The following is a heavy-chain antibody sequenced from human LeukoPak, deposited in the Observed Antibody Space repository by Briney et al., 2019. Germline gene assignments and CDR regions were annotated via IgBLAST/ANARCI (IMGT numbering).Heavy chain of an antibody. CDR3: ANLNLIPGEDYFDY. J-gene: IGHJ4*02. Sequence: ASVKVSCKASGYTYTSYGISWVRQAPGQGLEWMGWISAYNGNSNYAQKFQGRVTMTTDTSTSTGYMELRSLRSDDTAVYYCANLNLIPGEDYFDYWGQGTLVSVSS. CDR2: ISAYNGNS. V-gene: IGHV1-18*01. D-gene: IGHD2-21*01. CDR1: GYTYTSYG.